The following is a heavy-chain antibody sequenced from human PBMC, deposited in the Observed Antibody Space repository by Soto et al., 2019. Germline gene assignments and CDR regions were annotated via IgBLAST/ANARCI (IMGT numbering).Heavy chain of an antibody. Sequence: QVQLVQSGAEVKKPGASVKVSCKASGYTFTRYAIHWVRQAPGQGLEWMGWINTGNGNTKYSDKFQGRVTITRDTSASTTYRELSSLRSEDTAVYYCGKSGQDSSGYFDAFDIWGQGTMVTVSS. CDR3: GKSGQDSSGYFDAFDI. J-gene: IGHJ3*02. V-gene: IGHV1-3*04. CDR1: GYTFTRYA. D-gene: IGHD3-22*01. CDR2: INTGNGNT.